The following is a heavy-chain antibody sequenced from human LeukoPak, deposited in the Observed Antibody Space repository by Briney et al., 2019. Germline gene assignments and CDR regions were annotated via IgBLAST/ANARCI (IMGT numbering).Heavy chain of an antibody. CDR3: ARAPSGSYGYAFDI. V-gene: IGHV3-21*01. Sequence: PGGSLRLSXAASGFTFSSYSMNWVRQAPGKGLEWVSSISSSSSYIYYADSVKGRFTISRDNAKNSLYLQMNSLRAEDTAVYYCARAPSGSYGYAFDIWGQGTMVTVSS. J-gene: IGHJ3*02. D-gene: IGHD1-26*01. CDR2: ISSSSSYI. CDR1: GFTFSSYS.